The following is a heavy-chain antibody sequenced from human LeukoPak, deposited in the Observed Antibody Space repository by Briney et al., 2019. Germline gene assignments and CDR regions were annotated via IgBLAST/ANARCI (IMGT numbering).Heavy chain of an antibody. V-gene: IGHV3-30*02. D-gene: IGHD4-17*01. CDR3: ARYRMDYGDYYFDY. J-gene: IGHJ4*02. CDR2: IRYDGSNK. Sequence: GGSLRLSCAASGFTFSSYGMHWVRQAPGKGLEWVAFIRYDGSNKYYADSVKGRFTISRDNAKNSLYLQMNSLRAEDTAVYYCARYRMDYGDYYFDYWGQGTLVTVSS. CDR1: GFTFSSYG.